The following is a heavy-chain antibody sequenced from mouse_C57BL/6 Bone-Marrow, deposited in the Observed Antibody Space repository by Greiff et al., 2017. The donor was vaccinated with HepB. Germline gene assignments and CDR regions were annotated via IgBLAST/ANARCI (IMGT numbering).Heavy chain of an antibody. J-gene: IGHJ2*01. V-gene: IGHV5-6*01. D-gene: IGHD4-1*01. CDR2: ISSGGSYT. CDR3: ARHINWDGFDY. CDR1: GFTFSSYG. Sequence: EVHLVESGGDLVKPGGSLKLSCAASGFTFSSYGMSWVRQTPDKRLEWVATISSGGSYTYYPDSVKGRFTISRDNAKNTLYLQMSSLKSEDTAMYYCARHINWDGFDYWGQGTTLTVSS.